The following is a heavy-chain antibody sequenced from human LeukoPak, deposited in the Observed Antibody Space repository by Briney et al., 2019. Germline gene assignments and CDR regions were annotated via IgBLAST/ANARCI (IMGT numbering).Heavy chain of an antibody. Sequence: GSSVKVSCKASGGTFSSYAISWVRQAPGQGLEWMGGIIPIFGTANYAQKFQGRVTITADKSTSTAYMELSSLRSEDTAVYYCARGVVPAAKFSYYYYYMDVWGKGTTVTVSS. J-gene: IGHJ6*03. D-gene: IGHD2-2*01. V-gene: IGHV1-69*06. CDR3: ARGVVPAAKFSYYYYYMDV. CDR1: GGTFSSYA. CDR2: IIPIFGTA.